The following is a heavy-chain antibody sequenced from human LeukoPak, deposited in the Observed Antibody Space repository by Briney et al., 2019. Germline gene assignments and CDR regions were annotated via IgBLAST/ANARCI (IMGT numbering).Heavy chain of an antibody. D-gene: IGHD4-17*01. V-gene: IGHV3-23*01. J-gene: IGHJ2*01. CDR2: ISGSGGST. Sequence: GGSLRLSCAASGFTFSSYGMSWVRQAPGKGLEWVSAISGSGGSTYYADSVKGRFTISRDNSKNTLYLQMNSLRAEDTAVYYCAKSSGRYGDYYWYFDLWGRGTLVTVSS. CDR3: AKSSGRYGDYYWYFDL. CDR1: GFTFSSYG.